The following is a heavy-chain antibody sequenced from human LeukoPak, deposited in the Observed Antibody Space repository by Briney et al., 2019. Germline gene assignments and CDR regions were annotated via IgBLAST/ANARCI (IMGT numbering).Heavy chain of an antibody. Sequence: SETLSLTCAVSGYSISSGDYWGWIRQSPGKGLEWIGSIYHSGSTYYNPSLKSRVTMSVDTSKNQFSLKLSSVTAADTAVYYCARHRYYYDSSGYAFDQWGQGTLVTVSS. V-gene: IGHV4-38-2*01. CDR2: IYHSGST. CDR3: ARHRYYYDSSGYAFDQ. D-gene: IGHD3-22*01. J-gene: IGHJ4*02. CDR1: GYSISSGDY.